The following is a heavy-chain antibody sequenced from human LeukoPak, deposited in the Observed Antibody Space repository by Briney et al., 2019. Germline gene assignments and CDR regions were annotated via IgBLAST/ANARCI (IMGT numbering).Heavy chain of an antibody. Sequence: PSETLSLTCAVYGGSFSGYYWSWIRQPPGKGLEWIGEINHSGSTNYNPSLKSRVTISVATSKNQFSLRLSSVTAADTAVYYCARGRLSYYDFWSGRYNWFDPWGQGTLVTVSS. CDR2: INHSGST. CDR3: ARGRLSYYDFWSGRYNWFDP. CDR1: GGSFSGYY. J-gene: IGHJ5*02. D-gene: IGHD3-3*01. V-gene: IGHV4-34*01.